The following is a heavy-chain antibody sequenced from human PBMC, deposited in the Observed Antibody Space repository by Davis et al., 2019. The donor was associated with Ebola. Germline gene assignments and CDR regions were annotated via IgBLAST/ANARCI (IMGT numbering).Heavy chain of an antibody. Sequence: SCAVSGDSVSISSGGYNWIRQSPSRGLEWLGRTYYNSKWYNDYAVYLKSRININPDTSKNQFSLHLSSVTPDDTAVYYCAKGWLRTGLDYWSQGTLVTVSS. CDR1: GDSVSISSGG. V-gene: IGHV6-1*01. CDR2: TYYNSKWYN. D-gene: IGHD5-12*01. CDR3: AKGWLRTGLDY. J-gene: IGHJ4*02.